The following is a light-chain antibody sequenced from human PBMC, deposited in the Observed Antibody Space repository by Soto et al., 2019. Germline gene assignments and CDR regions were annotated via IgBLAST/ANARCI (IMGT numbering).Light chain of an antibody. CDR2: DAS. Sequence: EIVLTQSPATLSLSPGEGATLSCRASQSVSSYLAWYQQKPGQAPRLLIYDASNRATGIPARFSGSGSGTDFTLIISSLEPEDFAVYYCQQRSHWPVTFGLGTKVEV. V-gene: IGKV3-11*01. J-gene: IGKJ1*01. CDR3: QQRSHWPVT. CDR1: QSVSSY.